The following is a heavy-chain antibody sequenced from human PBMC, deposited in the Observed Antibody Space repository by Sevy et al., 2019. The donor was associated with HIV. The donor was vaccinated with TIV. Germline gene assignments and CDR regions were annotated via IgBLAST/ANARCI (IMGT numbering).Heavy chain of an antibody. CDR1: GFTFSNYA. V-gene: IGHV3-23*01. J-gene: IGHJ4*02. CDR2: ISGSAHRT. Sequence: GGSLRLSCAASGFTFSNYAMSWVRQTPGKGLVWVSAISGSAHRTYYTDSVKGRFTISRDNSKNMLFLQMNSLRAEDTAVYYCVKEVSEYSYSDYWGQGTLVTVSS. CDR3: VKEVSEYSYSDY. D-gene: IGHD5-18*01.